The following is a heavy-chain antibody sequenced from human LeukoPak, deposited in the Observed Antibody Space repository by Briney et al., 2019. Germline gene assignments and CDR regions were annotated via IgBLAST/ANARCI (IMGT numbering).Heavy chain of an antibody. CDR3: VQIRGLGWFDP. CDR2: ISSGNSYI. V-gene: IGHV3-21*01. Sequence: GGSLRLSCAASGFTFSSYAMSWVRQTPGKGLQCISSISSGNSYIYYADSVKGRFTISRDNAKNSLYLQMNNLRVEDTAVYYCVQIRGLGWFDPWGQGSLVTVSS. D-gene: IGHD3-10*01. J-gene: IGHJ5*02. CDR1: GFTFSSYA.